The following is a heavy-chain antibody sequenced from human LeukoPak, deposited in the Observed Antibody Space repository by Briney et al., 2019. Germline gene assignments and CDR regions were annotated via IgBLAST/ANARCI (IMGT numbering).Heavy chain of an antibody. V-gene: IGHV3-30*02. CDR2: IRYDGSNK. CDR3: ARVTVLLWFGDYNWFDP. J-gene: IGHJ5*02. D-gene: IGHD3-10*01. CDR1: GFTFSSYG. Sequence: PGGSLRLSCAASGFTFSSYGMHWVRQAPGKGLEWVAFIRYDGSNKYYADSVKGRFTISRDNSKNTLYLQMNSLRAEDTAVYYCARVTVLLWFGDYNWFDPWGQGTLVTVSS.